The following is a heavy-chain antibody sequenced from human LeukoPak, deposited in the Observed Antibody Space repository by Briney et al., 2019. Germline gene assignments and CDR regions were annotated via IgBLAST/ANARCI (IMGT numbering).Heavy chain of an antibody. Sequence: SVKVSCKASGGTFSSYAISWVRQAPGQGLEWMGRIIPILGIANYAQKFQGRVTITADTSTSTAYMELRSLRSDDTAVYYCARDWVVPADIYYYYGMDVWGQGTTVTVSS. CDR2: IIPILGIA. D-gene: IGHD2-2*01. CDR1: GGTFSSYA. CDR3: ARDWVVPADIYYYYGMDV. J-gene: IGHJ6*02. V-gene: IGHV1-69*04.